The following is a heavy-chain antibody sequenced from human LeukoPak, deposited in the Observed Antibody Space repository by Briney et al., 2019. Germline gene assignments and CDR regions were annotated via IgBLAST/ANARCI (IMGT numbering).Heavy chain of an antibody. V-gene: IGHV3-74*01. CDR3: ARDSTNLIDY. Sequence: GGSLRLSCEASGFTFSDYWMHWVRQAPGKGLLWVSGINSDGSTTTYADSVKGRFTISRDNAKNTLYMQMNSLRAEDTAVYYCARDSTNLIDYWGQGTLVTVSS. D-gene: IGHD1-1*01. J-gene: IGHJ4*02. CDR1: GFTFSDYW. CDR2: INSDGSTT.